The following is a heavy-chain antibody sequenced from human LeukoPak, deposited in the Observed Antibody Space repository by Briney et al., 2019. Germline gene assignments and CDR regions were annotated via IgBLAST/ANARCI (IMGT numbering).Heavy chain of an antibody. D-gene: IGHD2-15*01. CDR2: ISSSSSYI. CDR3: ARWGQLLLHYYFDY. CDR1: GFTFSSYS. J-gene: IGHJ4*02. V-gene: IGHV3-21*01. Sequence: GGSLRLSCAASGFTFSSYSMNWVRQAPGKRLEWVSSISSSSSYIYYADSVKGRFTISRDTAKNSLYLQMNSLRVEDTAVYYCARWGQLLLHYYFDYWGQGTLVTVSS.